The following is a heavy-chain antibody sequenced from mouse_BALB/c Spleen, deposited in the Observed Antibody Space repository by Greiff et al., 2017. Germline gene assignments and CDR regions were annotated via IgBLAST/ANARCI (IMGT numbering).Heavy chain of an antibody. J-gene: IGHJ2*01. CDR2: INPDSSTI. Sequence: EVKVVESGGGLVQPGGSLKLSCAASGFDFSRYWMSWVRQAPGKGLEWIGEINPDSSTINYTPSLKDKFIISRDNAKNTLYLQMSKVRSEDTALYYCARRRSTVIDYWGQGTTLTVSS. V-gene: IGHV4-1*02. CDR1: GFDFSRYW. D-gene: IGHD1-1*01. CDR3: ARRRSTVIDY.